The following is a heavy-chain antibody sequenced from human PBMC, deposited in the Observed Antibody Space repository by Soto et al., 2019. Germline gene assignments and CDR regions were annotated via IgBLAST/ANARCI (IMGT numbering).Heavy chain of an antibody. V-gene: IGHV3-30-3*01. D-gene: IGHD2-2*01. J-gene: IGHJ4*02. CDR2: ISYDGSNK. Sequence: QVPLVESGGGVVQPGRSLRLSCAASGFTFSSYAMHWVRQAPGKGLEWVAVISYDGSNKYYADSVKGRFTISRDNSKNTLYPQMNSLRAEDTAVYYCARATGYHFDYWGQGTLVTVSS. CDR1: GFTFSSYA. CDR3: ARATGYHFDY.